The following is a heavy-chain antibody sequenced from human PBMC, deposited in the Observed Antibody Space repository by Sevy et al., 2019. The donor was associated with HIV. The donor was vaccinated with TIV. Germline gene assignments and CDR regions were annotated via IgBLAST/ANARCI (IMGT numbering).Heavy chain of an antibody. D-gene: IGHD1-7*01. J-gene: IGHJ3*02. CDR1: GFTFSSYA. V-gene: IGHV3-23*01. CDR3: AKDRIWELGDAFDI. Sequence: GGSLRLSCAASGFTFSSYAMSWVRQAPGKGLEWVSGLSGNGGSTNYADSVKGRFAITRDNSKHTLYLQMNNLRAEDTAIYFCAKDRIWELGDAFDIWGQGTMVTVSS. CDR2: LSGNGGST.